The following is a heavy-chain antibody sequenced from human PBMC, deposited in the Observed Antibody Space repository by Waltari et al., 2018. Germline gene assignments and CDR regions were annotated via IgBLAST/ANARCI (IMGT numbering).Heavy chain of an antibody. CDR2: INYDGRQK. CDR1: GFKFSRYW. D-gene: IGHD3-10*01. V-gene: IGHV3-7*01. J-gene: IGHJ4*02. CDR3: AKSRGFEY. Sequence: VQLVESGGGLVQPGGSLRRSCEAFGFKFSRYWMSWVRQTPGKGLEWVANINYDGRQKYYVDSVKGRFAISRDNAKNSVYLQMNSLRVEDTAIYYCAKSRGFEYWGQGALITVSS.